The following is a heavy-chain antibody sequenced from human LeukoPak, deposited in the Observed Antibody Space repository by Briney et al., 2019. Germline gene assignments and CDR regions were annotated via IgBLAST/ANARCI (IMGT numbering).Heavy chain of an antibody. V-gene: IGHV3-73*01. CDR3: TPTVDTAMVTGYY. CDR2: IRSKANSHAT. CDR1: GFTFSGSA. Sequence: GGSLRLSCAASGFTFSGSAMHWVRQASGKGLEWVGRIRSKANSHATAYAASVKGRFTISRDDSKNTAYLQMNSLKTEDTAVYYCTPTVDTAMVTGYYWGQGTLVTVSS. J-gene: IGHJ4*02. D-gene: IGHD5-18*01.